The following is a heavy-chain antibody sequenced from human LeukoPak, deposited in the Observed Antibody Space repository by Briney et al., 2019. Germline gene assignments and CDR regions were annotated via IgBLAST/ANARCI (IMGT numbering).Heavy chain of an antibody. CDR1: GFTFSSYA. CDR2: INRDGSGT. V-gene: IGHV3-74*01. J-gene: IGHJ3*02. Sequence: GGSLRLSCAASGFTFSSYATSWVRQAPGKGLVWVSRINRDGSGTSYADSVKGRFTISRDNAKNTLSLQMNSLRAEDTAVYYCTRELEYRGSPDDAFDIWGQGTMVTVSS. D-gene: IGHD1-26*01. CDR3: TRELEYRGSPDDAFDI.